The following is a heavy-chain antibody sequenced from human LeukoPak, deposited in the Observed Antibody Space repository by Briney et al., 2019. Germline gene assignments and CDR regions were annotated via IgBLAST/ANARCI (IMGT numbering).Heavy chain of an antibody. J-gene: IGHJ6*03. V-gene: IGHV5-51*01. CDR2: IYPGDSDT. Sequence: GESLKISCKGSGYSFTSYWIGWVRQMPGKGLERMGIIYPGDSDTRYSPSFQGQVTISADKSISTAYLQWSSLKASDTAMYYCARLGGSFGYYYYYMDVWGKGTTVTVSS. CDR1: GYSFTSYW. CDR3: ARLGGSFGYYYYYMDV. D-gene: IGHD1-26*01.